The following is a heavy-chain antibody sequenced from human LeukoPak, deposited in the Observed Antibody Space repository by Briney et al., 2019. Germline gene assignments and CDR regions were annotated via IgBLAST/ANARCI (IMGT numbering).Heavy chain of an antibody. V-gene: IGHV3-23*01. J-gene: IGHJ3*02. CDR1: GFTFSSYG. CDR2: ISGSGGGT. D-gene: IGHD6-13*01. CDR3: ARDPQQQLGNGVYDAFDI. Sequence: GGSLRLSCAASGFTFSSYGMSWGRQAPGEGLEWVSPISGSGGGTYYTDSVKGPFTISTDNSKNTLYLQMNSLRAEATAVYYCARDPQQQLGNGVYDAFDIWGQGTMVTVSS.